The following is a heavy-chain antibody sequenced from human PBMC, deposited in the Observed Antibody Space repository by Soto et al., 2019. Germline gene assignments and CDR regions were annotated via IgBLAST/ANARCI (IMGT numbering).Heavy chain of an antibody. CDR1: GFTFSNAW. J-gene: IGHJ6*02. Sequence: GGSLRLSCAASGFTFSNAWMNWVRQAPGKGLEWVGRIKSKTDGGTTDYAAPVKGRFTISRDDSKNTLYLQMNSLKTEDTAVYYCTTSSVGATNPDYYYYYGMDVWGQGTTVTVSS. CDR2: IKSKTDGGTT. CDR3: TTSSVGATNPDYYYYYGMDV. V-gene: IGHV3-15*07. D-gene: IGHD1-26*01.